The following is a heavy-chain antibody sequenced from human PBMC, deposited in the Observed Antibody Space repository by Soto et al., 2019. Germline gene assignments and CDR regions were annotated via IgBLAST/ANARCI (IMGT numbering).Heavy chain of an antibody. V-gene: IGHV4-4*02. J-gene: IGHJ4*02. Sequence: SDTLSLTCAVSGGSSSRTNGGGWVRHPPGKGLEWIGEIYHSGSTNYNPSLKSRVTISVDKSKNQFSLKLSSVTAADTAVYYCARDSDYGDYVFDYWGQGTLVTVSS. CDR1: GGSSSRTNG. CDR3: ARDSDYGDYVFDY. D-gene: IGHD4-17*01. CDR2: IYHSGST.